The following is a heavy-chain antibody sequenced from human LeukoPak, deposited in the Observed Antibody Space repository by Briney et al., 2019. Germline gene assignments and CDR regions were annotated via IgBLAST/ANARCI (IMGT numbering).Heavy chain of an antibody. Sequence: ASVKVSCKASAYTFTNYYIHWVRQAPGQGLEWLGIINPSGGTTSYAQKLQGRVTMTTDTSTSTAYMELRSLRSDDTAVYYCARDLIAVGEDAIDIWGQGTMVTVSS. CDR1: AYTFTNYY. D-gene: IGHD6-19*01. CDR2: INPSGGTT. CDR3: ARDLIAVGEDAIDI. J-gene: IGHJ3*02. V-gene: IGHV1-46*01.